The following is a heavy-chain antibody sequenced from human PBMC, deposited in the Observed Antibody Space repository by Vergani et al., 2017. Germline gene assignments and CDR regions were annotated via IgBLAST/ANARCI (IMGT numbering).Heavy chain of an antibody. V-gene: IGHV4-59*01. J-gene: IGHJ6*03. Sequence: QVQLQESGPGLVKPSETLSLTCPVSGGSISSYYWSWIRQPPGKGLEWIGYIYYSGSTNYNPSLKSRVTISVDTSKNQFSLKLSSVTAADTAVYYCARSRGYCSSTSCYTGIDYYYYYMDVWGKGTTVTVSS. CDR1: GGSISSYY. D-gene: IGHD2-2*02. CDR3: ARSRGYCSSTSCYTGIDYYYYYMDV. CDR2: IYYSGST.